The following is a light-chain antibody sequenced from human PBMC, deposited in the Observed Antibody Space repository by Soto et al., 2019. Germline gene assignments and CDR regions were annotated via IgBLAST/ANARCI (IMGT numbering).Light chain of an antibody. CDR2: GAS. J-gene: IGKJ4*01. V-gene: IGKV3-20*01. CDR1: QIVRSTY. Sequence: EIVLTQSPGTLSLSPGERATLSCRASQIVRSTYLAGFQQKPGQAPRLLIYGASTRATGIPDRFSGSGSETNFTLTISGLEPEDFALYYYKQYGVTPPNTFGRGTKVEV. CDR3: KQYGVTPPNT.